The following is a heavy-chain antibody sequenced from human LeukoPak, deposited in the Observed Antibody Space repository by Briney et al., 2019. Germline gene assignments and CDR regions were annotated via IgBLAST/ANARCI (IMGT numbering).Heavy chain of an antibody. CDR3: AKDFWSGYYPNC. D-gene: IGHD3-3*01. CDR2: SGSGGST. CDR1: GFTFSSYA. V-gene: IGHV3-23*01. Sequence: GGSLRLSCAASGFTFSSYAMSWVRQASGKGLEWVSGSGSGGSTYYADSVKGRFTISRDNSKNTLYLQMNSLRAEDTAVYYCAKDFWSGYYPNCWGQGTLVTVSS. J-gene: IGHJ4*02.